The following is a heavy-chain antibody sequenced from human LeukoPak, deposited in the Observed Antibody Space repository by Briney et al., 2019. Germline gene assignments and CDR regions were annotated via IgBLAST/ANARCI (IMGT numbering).Heavy chain of an antibody. CDR3: ARGRWWDIVVVVAATRHGPPDY. CDR2: ISSSGSTI. Sequence: GGSLRLSCAASGFTFSSYEMNWVRQAPGKGLEWVSYISSSGSTIYYADSVKGRFTISRDTSKSTLYLQMNSLRAEDTAVYYCARGRWWDIVVVVAATRHGPPDYWGQGTLVTVSS. V-gene: IGHV3-48*03. D-gene: IGHD2-15*01. J-gene: IGHJ4*02. CDR1: GFTFSSYE.